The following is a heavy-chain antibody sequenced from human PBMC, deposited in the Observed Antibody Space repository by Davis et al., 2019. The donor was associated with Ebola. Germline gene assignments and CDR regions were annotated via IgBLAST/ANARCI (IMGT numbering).Heavy chain of an antibody. Sequence: PSETLSPTCDLPGDRASINSAGWNWIRQSPSRGLEWLGRTYYNSKWYRAYATSVRGRITINADTSGNKFYLQLNSVTPDDTAVYYCARGWLRGYLDYWGQGTLVTVSS. CDR1: GDRASINSAG. CDR3: ARGWLRGYLDY. J-gene: IGHJ4*02. V-gene: IGHV6-1*01. CDR2: TYYNSKWYR. D-gene: IGHD3-3*01.